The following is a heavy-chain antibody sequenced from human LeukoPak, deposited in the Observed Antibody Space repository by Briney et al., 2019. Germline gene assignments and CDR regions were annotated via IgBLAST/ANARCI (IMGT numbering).Heavy chain of an antibody. CDR3: AKDSGPSLRDY. J-gene: IGHJ4*02. V-gene: IGHV3-30-3*01. Sequence: GGSLRLSCAASGFTFSSYAMHWVRQTPGKGLEWVAVISYDGSNKYYADSVKGRFTISRDNSKNTLYLQMNSLRAEDTAVYYCAKDSGPSLRDYWGQGTLVTVSS. CDR1: GFTFSSYA. CDR2: ISYDGSNK. D-gene: IGHD3-10*01.